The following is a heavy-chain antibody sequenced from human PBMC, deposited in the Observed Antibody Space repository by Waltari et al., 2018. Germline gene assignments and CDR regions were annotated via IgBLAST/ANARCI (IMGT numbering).Heavy chain of an antibody. CDR3: AREGSGYSYAVGRFDY. D-gene: IGHD5-18*01. J-gene: IGHJ4*02. V-gene: IGHV1-69*14. CDR1: GYTFPDYY. CDR2: IIPIFGTA. Sequence: VQLVQSGAEVKKPGATVKISCTASGYTFPDYYMHWVQQAPGKGLEWMGGIIPIFGTANYAQKFQGRVTITADKSTSTAYMELSSVTAADTAVYYCAREGSGYSYAVGRFDYWGQGTLVTVSS.